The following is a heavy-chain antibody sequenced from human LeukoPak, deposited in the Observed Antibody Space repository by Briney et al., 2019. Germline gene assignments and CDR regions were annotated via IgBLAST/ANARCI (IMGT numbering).Heavy chain of an antibody. Sequence: ASVRVSCKASGYTFTSYYMHWVRQAPGQGLEWMGIINPSGGSTSYAQKFQGRVTMTRDTSTSTVYMELSSLRSEDTAVYYCARRARITYAFDIWGQGTMVTVSS. CDR3: ARRARITYAFDI. CDR2: INPSGGST. V-gene: IGHV1-46*01. J-gene: IGHJ3*02. CDR1: GYTFTSYY.